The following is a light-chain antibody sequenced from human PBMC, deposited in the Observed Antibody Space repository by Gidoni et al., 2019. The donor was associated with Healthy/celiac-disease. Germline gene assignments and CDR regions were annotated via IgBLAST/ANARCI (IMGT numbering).Light chain of an antibody. Sequence: IVLTHSPATLSLSPGERATLSCRASKSVSSYLAWYQQKPGQATRLLIYDASNRATGIPARCSGSGSGTDLNLTNSSLEPEDFAVYDWQQSSNWPPGVTFXGXTKVEIK. V-gene: IGKV3-11*01. CDR2: DAS. CDR3: QQSSNWPPGVT. CDR1: KSVSSY. J-gene: IGKJ4*01.